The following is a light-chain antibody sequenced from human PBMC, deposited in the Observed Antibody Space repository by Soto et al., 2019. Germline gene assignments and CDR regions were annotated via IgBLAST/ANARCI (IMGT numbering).Light chain of an antibody. CDR1: QSVASNY. CDR2: AAS. CDR3: QQYGRSPLT. Sequence: EIVLTQSPGTLSLSPGERVTLSCRASQSVASNYLAWYQQKPGQAPRLLIYAASGRATGIPDRFNGSGSGTHFTLTISRLEPEDFAVYHCQQYGRSPLTFGQGTKVEIK. J-gene: IGKJ1*01. V-gene: IGKV3-20*01.